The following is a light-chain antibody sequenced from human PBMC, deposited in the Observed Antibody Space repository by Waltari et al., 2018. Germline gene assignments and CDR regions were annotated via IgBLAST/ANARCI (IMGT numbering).Light chain of an antibody. CDR3: QQRSNWPPFA. CDR1: QNVDSS. V-gene: IGKV3-11*01. CDR2: DAS. J-gene: IGKJ3*01. Sequence: ETVLTQSPATLSLSPGERATLPCRASQNVDSSLAWYQQRPGQAPRLLIYDASNRATGIPARFSGSGSGTDFTHTISSLEPEDFAVYYCQQRSNWPPFAFGPGTTVDIK.